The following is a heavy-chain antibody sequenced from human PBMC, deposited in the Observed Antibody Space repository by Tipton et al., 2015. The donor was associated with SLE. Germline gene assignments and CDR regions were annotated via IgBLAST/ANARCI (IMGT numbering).Heavy chain of an antibody. J-gene: IGHJ4*02. CDR3: ARGRSYYDSSGYWGGHYFDY. CDR1: GGSISSYH. V-gene: IGHV4-59*08. Sequence: TLSLTCSVSGGSISSYHWSWIRQPPGKGLEWIGYIYYSGSTKYNPSLKSRVTISVDTPKNQLSLKLNSVTAADTAVYYCARGRSYYDSSGYWGGHYFDYWGQGTQVTVSS. D-gene: IGHD3-22*01. CDR2: IYYSGST.